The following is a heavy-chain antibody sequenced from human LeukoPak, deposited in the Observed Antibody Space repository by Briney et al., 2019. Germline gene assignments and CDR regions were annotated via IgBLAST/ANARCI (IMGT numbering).Heavy chain of an antibody. CDR3: ARTLDTVVRAHFDY. V-gene: IGHV4-4*07. CDR2: IYTSGST. J-gene: IGHJ4*02. CDR1: GGSISSYY. Sequence: SETLSLTCTVSGGSISSYYWSWIRQPAGKGLEWIGRIYTSGSTNYNPSLKSRVTMSVDTSKNQFSLKLSSVTAADTAVYYCARTLDTVVRAHFDYWGQGALVTVSS. D-gene: IGHD4-23*01.